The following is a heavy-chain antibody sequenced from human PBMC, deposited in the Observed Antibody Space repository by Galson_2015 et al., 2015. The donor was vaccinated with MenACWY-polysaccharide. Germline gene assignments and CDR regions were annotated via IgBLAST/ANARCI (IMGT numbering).Heavy chain of an antibody. CDR1: GFTFSSYT. D-gene: IGHD3-10*01. J-gene: IGHJ4*02. CDR2: ASNDGRNK. CDR3: ARGGSTYSYGSGTYYKFDS. Sequence: SLRLSCAASGFTFSSYTMHWVRQAPGKGLEWVAVASNDGRNKYYADSVKGRFTISRDNSKSTLYLQMNSLRAEDTAVYYCARGGSTYSYGSGTYYKFDSWGQGTLVTVSS. V-gene: IGHV3-30*04.